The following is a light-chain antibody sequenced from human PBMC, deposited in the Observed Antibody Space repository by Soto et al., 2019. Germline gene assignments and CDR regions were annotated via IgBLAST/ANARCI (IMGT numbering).Light chain of an antibody. CDR2: AAS. V-gene: IGKV1-39*01. CDR3: QQSYSSPFT. CDR1: EPIDTS. J-gene: IGKJ3*01. Sequence: DIQMTQAPSSPSASVGDRVTITCRASEPIDTSLNWYQQKPGNAPRLLIYAASSLQSGVPLRFSGSGSGTDFTLTISSLQPEDFASYYCQQSYSSPFTFDPGTTVDIK.